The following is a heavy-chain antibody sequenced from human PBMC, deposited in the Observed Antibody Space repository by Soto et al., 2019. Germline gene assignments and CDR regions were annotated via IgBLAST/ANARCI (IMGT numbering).Heavy chain of an antibody. CDR1: GFTFSSYA. CDR3: AKDFRIAVAGTSDY. Sequence: PGGSLRLSCAASGFTFSSYAMSWVRQAPGKGLEWVSAISGSGGSTYYADSVKGRFTISRDNSKNTLYLQMNSLRAEDTAVYYCAKDFRIAVAGTSDYWGQGTLVTVSS. CDR2: ISGSGGST. V-gene: IGHV3-23*01. J-gene: IGHJ4*02. D-gene: IGHD6-19*01.